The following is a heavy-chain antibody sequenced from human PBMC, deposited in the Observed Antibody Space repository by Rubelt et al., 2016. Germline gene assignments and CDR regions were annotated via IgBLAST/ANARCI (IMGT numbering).Heavy chain of an antibody. J-gene: IGHJ3*02. Sequence: EVQLVQYGAEVKKPGESLKISCKGSGYSFISNWIGWVRQMPGKGLEWMGIIYPGDSDTRYRPSFQGRVTISADKSISTAYLQWSNLKASDTAIYYCARQWGSTSSDAFDIWGQGPMVTVSS. CDR2: IYPGDSDT. CDR3: ARQWGSTSSDAFDI. V-gene: IGHV5-51*01. D-gene: IGHD2-2*01. CDR1: GYSFISNW.